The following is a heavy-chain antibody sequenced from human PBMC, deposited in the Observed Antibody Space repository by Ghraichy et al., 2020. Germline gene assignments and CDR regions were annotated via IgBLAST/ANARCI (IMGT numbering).Heavy chain of an antibody. CDR2: ISDSAGNT. J-gene: IGHJ4*02. Sequence: GGSLRLSCAASGFTFSSYAMSWVRQAPGKGLEWVSCISDSAGNTYYADSVKGRFTVSRDNSKNALYLQMNSLRAEDTAIYYCAKGMYSGTYCSIDYWGQGTLVTVSS. V-gene: IGHV3-23*01. CDR1: GFTFSSYA. D-gene: IGHD1-26*01. CDR3: AKGMYSGTYCSIDY.